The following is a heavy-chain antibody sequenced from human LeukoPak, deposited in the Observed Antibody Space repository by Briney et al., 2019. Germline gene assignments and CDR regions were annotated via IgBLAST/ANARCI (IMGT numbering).Heavy chain of an antibody. CDR2: INPDSGGT. D-gene: IGHD5-18*01. V-gene: IGHV1-2*02. Sequence: GASVKVPRRASGYTLPGYYIHGLRQAPGQGLEWMGWINPDSGGTSSAQKSQGRVTMTRDTSISTAYMELNRLRSDDTAVYYCARAGGGYSSGWGAFDIWGQGTMVAVS. J-gene: IGHJ3*02. CDR3: ARAGGGYSSGWGAFDI. CDR1: GYTLPGYY.